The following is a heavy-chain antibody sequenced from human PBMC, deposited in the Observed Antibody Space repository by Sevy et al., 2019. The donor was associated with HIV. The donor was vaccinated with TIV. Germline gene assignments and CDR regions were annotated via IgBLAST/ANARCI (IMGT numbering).Heavy chain of an antibody. Sequence: GGSLRLSCTASGFTFSSYTINWVRQAPGKGLEWVSSISGDSGYIYNADSVKGRFTISRDNAKNSLYLQMNSLRAEDSAVYYCARVPIIAADGMYYFDYWGQGTLVTVSS. CDR1: GFTFSSYT. V-gene: IGHV3-21*04. J-gene: IGHJ4*02. D-gene: IGHD6-13*01. CDR2: ISGDSGYI. CDR3: ARVPIIAADGMYYFDY.